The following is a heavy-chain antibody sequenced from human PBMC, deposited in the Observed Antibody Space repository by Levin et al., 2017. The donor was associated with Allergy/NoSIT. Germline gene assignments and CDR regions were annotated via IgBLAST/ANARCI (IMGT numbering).Heavy chain of an antibody. Sequence: ASVKVSCKASGYTFTGYYMHWVRQAPGQGLEWMGWINPNSGGTNYAQKFQGRVTMTRDTSISTAYMELSRLRSDDTAVYYCARTRGYSYGYPWYFDLWGRGTLVTVSS. CDR3: ARTRGYSYGYPWYFDL. J-gene: IGHJ2*01. CDR2: INPNSGGT. V-gene: IGHV1-2*02. D-gene: IGHD5-18*01. CDR1: GYTFTGYY.